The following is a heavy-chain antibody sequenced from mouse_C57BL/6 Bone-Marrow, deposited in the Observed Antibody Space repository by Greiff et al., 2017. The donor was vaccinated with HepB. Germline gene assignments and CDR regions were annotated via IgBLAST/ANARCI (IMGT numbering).Heavy chain of an antibody. V-gene: IGHV1-74*01. CDR1: GYTFTSYW. Sequence: QVQLKQPGAELVKPGASVKVSCKASGYTFTSYWMHWVKQRPGQGLEWIGRIHPSDSDTNYNQKFKGKATLTVDKSSSTAYMQLSSLTSEDSAVYYCAIGTVVAPFAYWGQGTLVTVSA. J-gene: IGHJ3*01. CDR3: AIGTVVAPFAY. CDR2: IHPSDSDT. D-gene: IGHD1-1*01.